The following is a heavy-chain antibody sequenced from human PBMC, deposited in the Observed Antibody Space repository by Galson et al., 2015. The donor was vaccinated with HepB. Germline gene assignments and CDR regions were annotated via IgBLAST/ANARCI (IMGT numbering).Heavy chain of an antibody. CDR1: GFTFSSYS. J-gene: IGHJ6*03. V-gene: IGHV3-21*01. CDR3: ARDSGIAARHYYYYYYMDV. D-gene: IGHD6-6*01. Sequence: SLRLSCAASGFTFSSYSMNWVRQAPGKGLEWVSSISSSSSYIYYADSVKGRFTISRDNAKNSLYLQMNSLRAEDTAVYYCARDSGIAARHYYYYYYMDVWGKGTTVTVSS. CDR2: ISSSSSYI.